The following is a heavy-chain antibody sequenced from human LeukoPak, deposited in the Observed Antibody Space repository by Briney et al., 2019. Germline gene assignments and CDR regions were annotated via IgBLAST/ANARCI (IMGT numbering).Heavy chain of an antibody. Sequence: QSGGSLRLSCVASGFTFSMYSMNWVRQAPGKGLEWVSYISGTSNTIYYADSVKGRFTISRDNAKNSLYLQVNGLRAEDTAIYYCARDLGSYSSGWYMGFDYWGQGTLVTVSS. J-gene: IGHJ4*02. V-gene: IGHV3-48*01. D-gene: IGHD6-19*01. CDR1: GFTFSMYS. CDR3: ARDLGSYSSGWYMGFDY. CDR2: ISGTSNTI.